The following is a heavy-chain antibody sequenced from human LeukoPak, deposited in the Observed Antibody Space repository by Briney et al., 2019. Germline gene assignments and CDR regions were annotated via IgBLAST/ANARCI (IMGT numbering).Heavy chain of an antibody. Sequence: SETLSLTCTVSGGSISSYYWSWIRQPPGKGLEWIGFIFYSGTTNYNPSLKSRVTISVDTSKNQFSLKLSSVTAADTAVYYCARTKLMVRGVKGRYYYYYMDVWGKGTTVTVSS. CDR2: IFYSGTT. J-gene: IGHJ6*03. CDR1: GGSISSYY. D-gene: IGHD3-10*01. V-gene: IGHV4-59*01. CDR3: ARTKLMVRGVKGRYYYYYMDV.